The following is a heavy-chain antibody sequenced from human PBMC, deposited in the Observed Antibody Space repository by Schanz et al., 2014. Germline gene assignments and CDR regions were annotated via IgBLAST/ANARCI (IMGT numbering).Heavy chain of an antibody. CDR2: FYYSGST. CDR1: GGSISGHY. J-gene: IGHJ6*02. CDR3: ARRRRGYGLDV. Sequence: QVHLQASGPGLVKPSETLSLTCTVSGGSISGHYWSWIRQPPGKGLEWIGYFYYSGSTNYNPSLRGRVPMSTAPPENQSSLGRKSVTAADTAVYYCARRRRGYGLDVWGQGTTVTVSS. V-gene: IGHV4-59*08.